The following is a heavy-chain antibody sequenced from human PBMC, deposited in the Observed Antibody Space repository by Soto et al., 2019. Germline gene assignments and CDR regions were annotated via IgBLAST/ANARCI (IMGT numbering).Heavy chain of an antibody. CDR1: GYTFTDYW. V-gene: IGHV5-51*01. J-gene: IGHJ6*02. CDR3: AGHISKFRYYYSAMGV. D-gene: IGHD4-4*01. CDR2: IYPGDSDT. Sequence: GESLKISCKGSGYTFTDYWIGWVRQLPGKGLAWMGIIYPGDSDTRYSPSFQGHVTITADKSTSTAYLQWNTLKCPDTAMYDWAGHISKFRYYYSAMGVWGQETTGTASS.